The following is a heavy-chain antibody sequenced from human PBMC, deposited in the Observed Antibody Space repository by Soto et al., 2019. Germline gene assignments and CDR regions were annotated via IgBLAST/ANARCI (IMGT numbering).Heavy chain of an antibody. CDR1: GLSVSGDY. Sequence: EVQLVQSGGDLVQPGGSLRLSCAASGLSVSGDYMTWVRQAPGKGLEWVSMTYSGGPTDYADSVKGRFTISVDKSKNTLYLQMHSLRVDDTAVYYCARVYGDYGLVFDIWGQGTMVTVSS. V-gene: IGHV3-53*01. CDR2: TYSGGPT. J-gene: IGHJ3*02. D-gene: IGHD4-17*01. CDR3: ARVYGDYGLVFDI.